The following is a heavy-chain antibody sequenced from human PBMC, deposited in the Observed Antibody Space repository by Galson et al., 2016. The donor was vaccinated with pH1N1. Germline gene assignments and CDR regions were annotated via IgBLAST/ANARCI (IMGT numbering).Heavy chain of an antibody. CDR1: GYTFTSHH. Sequence: SCKASGYTFTSHHIHWVRQAPGQGLEWMGLIIPTGGGTSYAPKFQGRVTMTRDTSTSTVYMELTSLRSEDTALYFCARDGDGDYIGGDYWGQGTLVTVSS. D-gene: IGHD4-17*01. V-gene: IGHV1-46*01. J-gene: IGHJ4*02. CDR2: IIPTGGGT. CDR3: ARDGDGDYIGGDY.